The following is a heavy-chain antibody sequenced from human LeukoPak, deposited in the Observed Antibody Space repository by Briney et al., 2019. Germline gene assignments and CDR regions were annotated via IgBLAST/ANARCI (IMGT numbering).Heavy chain of an antibody. J-gene: IGHJ4*02. D-gene: IGHD6-19*01. CDR1: GFTFSSYN. CDR2: ISSSRRTI. CDR3: ARGGGLVAVAGTGFDY. Sequence: GGSLRLSCAASGFTFSSYNINWVRQAPGKGLEWVSYISSSRRTISYADSVKGRFTISRDNSKNTLYLQMNSLRAEDTAVYYYARGGGLVAVAGTGFDYWGQGTLVTVSS. V-gene: IGHV3-48*01.